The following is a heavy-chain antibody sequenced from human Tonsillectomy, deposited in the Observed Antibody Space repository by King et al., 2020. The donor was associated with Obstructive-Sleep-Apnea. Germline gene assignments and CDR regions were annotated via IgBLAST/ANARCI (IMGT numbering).Heavy chain of an antibody. CDR1: GGSISSSSYY. D-gene: IGHD3-22*01. J-gene: IGHJ4*02. CDR3: ARVSGVGYYYDSSGYYYFDY. CDR2: IYYSGST. Sequence: QLQESGPGLVKPSETLSLTCTVSGGSISSSSYYWGWIRQPPGKGLEWIGSIYYSGSTYYNPSLQSRVTISVDTSKNQFSLKLSSVTAADTAVYYCARVSGVGYYYDSSGYYYFDYWGQGTLVTVSS. V-gene: IGHV4-39*07.